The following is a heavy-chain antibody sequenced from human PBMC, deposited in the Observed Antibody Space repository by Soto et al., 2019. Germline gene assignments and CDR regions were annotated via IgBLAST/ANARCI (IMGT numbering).Heavy chain of an antibody. CDR2: ISYDGSNK. V-gene: IGHV3-30-3*01. J-gene: IGHJ3*02. CDR1: GFTFSSYA. D-gene: IGHD2-2*01. Sequence: GGSLRLSCAASGFTFSSYAMHWVRQAPGKGLEWVAVISYDGSNKYYADSVKGRFTISRDNSKNTLYLQMNSLRAEDTAVYYCARDGPLRYCISTSCSNAFDIWGQGTMVTVSS. CDR3: ARDGPLRYCISTSCSNAFDI.